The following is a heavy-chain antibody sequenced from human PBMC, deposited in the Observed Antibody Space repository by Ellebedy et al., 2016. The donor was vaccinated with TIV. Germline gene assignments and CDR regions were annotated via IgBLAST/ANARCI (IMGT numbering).Heavy chain of an antibody. CDR1: DDSISGSGYY. CDR3: ARQYSGSYCDF. V-gene: IGHV4-61*08. J-gene: IGHJ4*02. Sequence: MPSETLSLTCAVSDDSISGSGYYWSWIRQPPGKGLEWIAHMYYSGSTTYNPSLKSRISISVDTSKNQFSLKVTSVTAADTAIYYCARQYSGSYCDFWGQGTLVTVSS. D-gene: IGHD1-26*01. CDR2: MYYSGST.